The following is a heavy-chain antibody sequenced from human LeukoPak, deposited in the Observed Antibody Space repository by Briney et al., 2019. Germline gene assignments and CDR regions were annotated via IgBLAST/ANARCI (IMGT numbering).Heavy chain of an antibody. Sequence: PGGSLRLSCAASGFTFSSYGMHWVRQAPGKGLKWVAFIRSDGNNKYYADSVKGRFTISRDNSKNTLYLQMNSLRAEDTAVYYCAKVVQMVRGVTPFDYWGQGTLVTVSS. CDR3: AKVVQMVRGVTPFDY. D-gene: IGHD3-10*01. CDR1: GFTFSSYG. CDR2: IRSDGNNK. J-gene: IGHJ4*02. V-gene: IGHV3-30*02.